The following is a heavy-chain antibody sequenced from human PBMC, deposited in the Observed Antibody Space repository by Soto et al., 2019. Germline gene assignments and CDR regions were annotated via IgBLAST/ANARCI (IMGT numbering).Heavy chain of an antibody. D-gene: IGHD3-22*01. Sequence: QVQLVESGGGVVQPGRSLRLSCAASGFTFSSYGMHWVRQAPGKGLEWVAVIWYDGSNKYYADSVKGRFTISRDNSKNTLYMQMNSLRAEDTAVYYCARKAAFRWYDSSGADDAFDIWGQGTMVTVSS. CDR1: GFTFSSYG. CDR2: IWYDGSNK. V-gene: IGHV3-33*01. J-gene: IGHJ3*02. CDR3: ARKAAFRWYDSSGADDAFDI.